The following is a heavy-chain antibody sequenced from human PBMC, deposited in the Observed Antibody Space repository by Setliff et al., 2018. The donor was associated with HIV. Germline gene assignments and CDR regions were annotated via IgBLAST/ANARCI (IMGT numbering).Heavy chain of an antibody. D-gene: IGHD2-8*02. V-gene: IGHV3-30*03. CDR1: GFTFRHYA. CDR3: ARDPMRASNSLTYWFPDY. J-gene: IGHJ4*02. CDR2: VSYDAERK. Sequence: SLRLSCEASGFTFRHYAMHWVRQAPGKGLEWVAVVSYDAERKYYADSVKGRFTISRDNPRNTVYLQMTGLRLDDTAVYYCARDPMRASNSLTYWFPDYWGQGALVTVSS.